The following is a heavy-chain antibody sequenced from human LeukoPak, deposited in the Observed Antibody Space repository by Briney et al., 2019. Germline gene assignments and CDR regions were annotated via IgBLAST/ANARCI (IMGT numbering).Heavy chain of an antibody. D-gene: IGHD5-12*01. CDR2: IYSGGST. CDR1: GFTVSSNY. Sequence: GGSLRLSCAASGFTVSSNYMSWVRQAPGKGLEWVSVIYSGGSTYYADSVKGRFTISRDNSRNTLYLQMNSLRAEDTAVYYCAIRYSGYVGYWGQGTLVTVSS. J-gene: IGHJ4*02. CDR3: AIRYSGYVGY. V-gene: IGHV3-66*01.